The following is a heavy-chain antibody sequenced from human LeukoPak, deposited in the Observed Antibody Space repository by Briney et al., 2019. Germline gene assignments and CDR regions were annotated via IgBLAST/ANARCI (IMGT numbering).Heavy chain of an antibody. D-gene: IGHD3-22*01. CDR1: GFTFSSYS. CDR3: AREGDYYDSKEY. V-gene: IGHV3-48*01. CDR2: ISSSSSTI. J-gene: IGHJ4*02. Sequence: GGSLRLSCAASGFTFSSYSMNWVRQAPGRGLEWVSYISSSSSTIYYADSVKGRFTISRDNSKNTLYLQMNSLRAEDTAVYYCAREGDYYDSKEYWGQGTLVTVSS.